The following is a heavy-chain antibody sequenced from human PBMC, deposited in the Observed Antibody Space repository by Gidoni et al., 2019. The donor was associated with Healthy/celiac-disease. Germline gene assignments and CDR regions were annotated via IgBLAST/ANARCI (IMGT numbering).Heavy chain of an antibody. J-gene: IGHJ4*02. V-gene: IGHV3-64D*06. D-gene: IGHD6-13*01. CDR1: GFTFSSYA. Sequence: EVQLVESGGGLVQPGGSLRLSCSAPGFTFSSYAMHWVRQAPGKGLEYVSAISSNGGSTYYADSVKGRFTISRDNSKNTLYLQMSSLRAEDTAVYYCAYSSSWYADYWGQGTLVTVSS. CDR2: ISSNGGST. CDR3: AYSSSWYADY.